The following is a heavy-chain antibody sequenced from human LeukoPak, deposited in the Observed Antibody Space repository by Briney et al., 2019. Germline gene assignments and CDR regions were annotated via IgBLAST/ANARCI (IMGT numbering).Heavy chain of an antibody. D-gene: IGHD1-26*01. V-gene: IGHV3-30*18. CDR3: ANGVGGTTSGFDY. J-gene: IGHJ4*02. CDR1: GDSISSTK. CDR2: ISYDGSNK. Sequence: LSLTCAVSGDSISSTKWWSWVRQPPGKGLEWVAVISYDGSNKHYADSVKGRFTISRDNSKNTLYLEMNSLRAEDTAVYYCANGVGGTTSGFDYWGQGTLVTVSS.